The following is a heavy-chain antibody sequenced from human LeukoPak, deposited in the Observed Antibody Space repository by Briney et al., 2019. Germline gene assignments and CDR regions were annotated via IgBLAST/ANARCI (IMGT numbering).Heavy chain of an antibody. V-gene: IGHV4-34*01. CDR2: INHSGST. CDR3: ARRVEY. J-gene: IGHJ4*02. D-gene: IGHD2-15*01. CDR1: GGSFSGYY. Sequence: SETLSLTCAVYGGSFSGYYWSWIRQPPGKGLEWIGEINHSGSTNYNPSLKSRVTISVDTSKNQFSLKLSSVTAAATAVYYCARRVEYWGQGTLVTVSS.